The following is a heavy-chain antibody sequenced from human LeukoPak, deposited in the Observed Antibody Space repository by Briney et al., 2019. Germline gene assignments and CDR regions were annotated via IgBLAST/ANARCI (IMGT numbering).Heavy chain of an antibody. D-gene: IGHD3-22*01. V-gene: IGHV3-33*01. CDR2: IWYDGSNK. Sequence: GRSLRLSCAASGFTFSSHGMHWVRQAPGKGLEWVAVIWYDGSNKYYVDSVKGRFTISRDNSKNTLYLQMNSLRAEDTAVYYCARGAGRGVVVITPLIDWGQGTLVTVSS. CDR1: GFTFSSHG. CDR3: ARGAGRGVVVITPLID. J-gene: IGHJ4*02.